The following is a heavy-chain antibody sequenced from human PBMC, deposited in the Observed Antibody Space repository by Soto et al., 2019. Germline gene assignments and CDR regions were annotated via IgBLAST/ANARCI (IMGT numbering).Heavy chain of an antibody. J-gene: IGHJ3*02. Sequence: QVQLVESGGGVVQPGRSLRLSCAASGFTFSSYGMHWVLQAPGKGLEWVAVIWYDGSNKYYADSVKGRFTISRDNSKNTLYLQMNSLRAEDTAVYYCATIAAAGDAFDIWGQGTMVTVSS. V-gene: IGHV3-33*01. D-gene: IGHD6-13*01. CDR1: GFTFSSYG. CDR3: ATIAAAGDAFDI. CDR2: IWYDGSNK.